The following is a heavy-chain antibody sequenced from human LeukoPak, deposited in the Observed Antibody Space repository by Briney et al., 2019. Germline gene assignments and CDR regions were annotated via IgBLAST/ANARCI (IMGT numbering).Heavy chain of an antibody. CDR2: IGGST. Sequence: PGGSLRLSCAASGFTFSSCAMSWVRQAPGKGLEWVSTIGGSTYYADSVKGRFTISRDNSKNTLYLQMNSLRAEDTAVYYCAKGAYYYDSSPNDYWGQGTLVTVSS. CDR1: GFTFSSCA. D-gene: IGHD3-22*01. CDR3: AKGAYYYDSSPNDY. V-gene: IGHV3-23*01. J-gene: IGHJ4*02.